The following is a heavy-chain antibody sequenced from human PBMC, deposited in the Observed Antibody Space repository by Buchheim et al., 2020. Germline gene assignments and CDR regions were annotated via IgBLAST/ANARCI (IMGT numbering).Heavy chain of an antibody. CDR3: ARAPYGSERPYYFDY. CDR2: ISSSSSYI. J-gene: IGHJ4*02. D-gene: IGHD3-10*01. Sequence: EVQLVESGGGLVKPGGSLRLSCAASGFTFSSYSMNWVRQAPGKGLEWVSSISSSSSYIYYADSVKSRFTISRDNAQNSLYLQMNSLKAEDTAVNYCARAPYGSERPYYFDYWGQGTL. CDR1: GFTFSSYS. V-gene: IGHV3-21*01.